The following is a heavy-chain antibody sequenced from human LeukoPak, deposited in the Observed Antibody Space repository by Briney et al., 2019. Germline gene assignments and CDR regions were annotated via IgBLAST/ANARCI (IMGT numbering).Heavy chain of an antibody. J-gene: IGHJ4*02. CDR3: ARARDYYGSGSPRRGFDY. Sequence: ASVKVSCKASGYTFTSYSISWVRQAPGQGLEWMGWISAYNGNTNYAQKLQGRVTMTTDTSTSTAYMELRSLRSDDTAVYYRARARDYYGSGSPRRGFDYWGQGTLVTVSS. D-gene: IGHD3-10*01. V-gene: IGHV1-18*01. CDR2: ISAYNGNT. CDR1: GYTFTSYS.